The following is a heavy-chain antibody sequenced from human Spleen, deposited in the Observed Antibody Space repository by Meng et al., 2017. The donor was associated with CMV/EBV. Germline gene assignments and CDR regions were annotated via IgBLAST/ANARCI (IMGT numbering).Heavy chain of an antibody. V-gene: IGHV1-69*05. CDR3: ARANFVLRFLEWLPRYYYYGMDV. CDR2: IIPIFGTA. J-gene: IGHJ6*02. Sequence: ISWVRQAPGQGLEWMGGIIPIFGTANYAQKFQGRVTITTDESTSTAYMELSSLRSEDTAVYYCARANFVLRFLEWLPRYYYYGMDVWGQGTTVTVSS. D-gene: IGHD3-3*01.